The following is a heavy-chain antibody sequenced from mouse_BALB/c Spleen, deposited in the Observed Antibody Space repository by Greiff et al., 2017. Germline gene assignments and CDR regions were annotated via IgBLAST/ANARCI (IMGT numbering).Heavy chain of an antibody. D-gene: IGHD2-3*01. V-gene: IGHV14-1*02. Sequence: VQLQQSGAELVRPGALVKLSCKASGFNIKDYYMHWVKQRPEQGLEWIGWIDPENGNTIYDPKFQGKASITADTSSNTAYLQLSSLTSEDTAVYYCARIYDGYLYAMDYWGQGTSVTVSS. CDR3: ARIYDGYLYAMDY. J-gene: IGHJ4*01. CDR2: IDPENGNT. CDR1: GFNIKDYY.